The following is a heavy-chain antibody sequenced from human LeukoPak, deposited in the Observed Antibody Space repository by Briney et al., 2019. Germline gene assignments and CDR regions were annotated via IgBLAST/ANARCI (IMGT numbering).Heavy chain of an antibody. Sequence: SVKVSCKASGGIDCNYAISWVRQAPGHGLEGMGGIIPTFGTAKYARKFHGRVTITADESTSAANMFLSGLRSEHTPVCYCVRVLKSGCRGVCNCYYVLDRWSGRWGQGTLLTVSS. CDR2: IIPTFGTA. J-gene: IGHJ4*02. CDR1: GGIDCNYA. D-gene: IGHD2-15*01. CDR3: VRVLKSGCRGVCNCYYVLDRWSGR. V-gene: IGHV1-69*01.